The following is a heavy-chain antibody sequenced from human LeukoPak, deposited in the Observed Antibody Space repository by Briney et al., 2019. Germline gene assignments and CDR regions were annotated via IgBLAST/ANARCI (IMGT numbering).Heavy chain of an antibody. D-gene: IGHD2-2*01. CDR3: ARVPFPQHEDYCSSTSCPYYYYGMDV. CDR2: ISYDGSNK. V-gene: IGHV3-30-3*01. CDR1: GFTFSSYA. Sequence: PGRSLRLSCAASGFTFSSYAMHWVRQAPGKGLEWVAVISYDGSNKYYADSVKGRFTISRDNSKNTLYLQMNSLRAEDTAVYYCARVPFPQHEDYCSSTSCPYYYYGMDVWGQGTRVTVSS. J-gene: IGHJ6*02.